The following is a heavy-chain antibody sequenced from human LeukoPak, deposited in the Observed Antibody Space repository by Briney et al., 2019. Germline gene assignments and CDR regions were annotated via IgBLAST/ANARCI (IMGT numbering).Heavy chain of an antibody. Sequence: GGSLRLPCAASGFTFSSYWMHWVRQAPGKGLEWVANIKQDGSEKYYVDSVKGRFTISRDNAKNSLYLQMNSLRVEDTAVYSCVRDGDTSGYTNWGQGTLVTVSS. CDR3: VRDGDTSGYTN. CDR1: GFTFSSYW. V-gene: IGHV3-7*03. J-gene: IGHJ4*02. D-gene: IGHD3-22*01. CDR2: IKQDGSEK.